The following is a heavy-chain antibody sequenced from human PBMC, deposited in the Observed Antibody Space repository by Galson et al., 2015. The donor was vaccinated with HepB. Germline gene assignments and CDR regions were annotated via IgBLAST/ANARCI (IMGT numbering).Heavy chain of an antibody. CDR1: GFTFSSYG. CDR2: IRYDGSNK. CDR3: AKRAGKTYYFDY. Sequence: LRLSCAASGFTFSSYGMHWVRQAPGKGLEWVAFIRYDGSNKYYADSVKGRFTISRDNSKNTLYLQMNSLRAEDTAVYYCAKRAGKTYYFDYWGQGTLVTVSS. J-gene: IGHJ4*02. V-gene: IGHV3-30*02.